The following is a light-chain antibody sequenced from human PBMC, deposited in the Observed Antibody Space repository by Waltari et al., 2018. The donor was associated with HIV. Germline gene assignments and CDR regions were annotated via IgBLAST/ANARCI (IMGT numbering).Light chain of an antibody. V-gene: IGLV2-23*02. Sequence: QSALTQPASVSGSPGQSITLSCTETSRGVENSNLFSWYQHFRGKAPKLLLYEVTKRPSGIASRFSGSKSGNTAARTIFDLQAEDEATYYCCSYGSSATFVVVGGGTRVTV. CDR1: SRGVENSNL. CDR3: CSYGSSATFVV. CDR2: EVT. J-gene: IGLJ2*01.